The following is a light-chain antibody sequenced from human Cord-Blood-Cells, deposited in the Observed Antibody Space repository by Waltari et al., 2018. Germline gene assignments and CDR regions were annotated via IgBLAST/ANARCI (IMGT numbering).Light chain of an antibody. Sequence: QSALTQPPSASGSPGQSVPISCTGTSSDGGGSNYVSWYQQHPGKAPKLTIYEVSKLPSVVPDRFSGSKSGNTASLTVSGLQAEDEADYYCSSYAGSNNHVFGTGTKVTVL. J-gene: IGLJ1*01. CDR2: EVS. CDR1: SSDGGGSNY. CDR3: SSYAGSNNHV. V-gene: IGLV2-8*01.